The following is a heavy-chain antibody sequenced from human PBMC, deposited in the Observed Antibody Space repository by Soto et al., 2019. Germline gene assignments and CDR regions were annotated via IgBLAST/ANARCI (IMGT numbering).Heavy chain of an antibody. CDR2: INPSGGST. CDR3: AKSHTTSGWYVTTDY. Sequence: GASVKVSCKASGYTFTSYYMHWVRQAPGQGLEWMGIINPSGGSTSYAQKFQGRFTISRDNAKNSLYLQMNSLRAEDTALYYCAKSHTTSGWYVTTDYWGQGTRVTVSS. D-gene: IGHD6-19*01. CDR1: GYTFTSYY. J-gene: IGHJ4*02. V-gene: IGHV1-46*01.